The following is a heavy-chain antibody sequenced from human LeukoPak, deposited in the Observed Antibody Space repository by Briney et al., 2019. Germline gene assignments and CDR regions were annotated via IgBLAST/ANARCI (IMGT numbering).Heavy chain of an antibody. D-gene: IGHD2-2*01. CDR2: INHSGRT. Sequence: SEPLSLTCAVYGGSFSDYFWGWICQPPGKGLEWIGEINHSGRTYYNPSLKSRVTISVDTSKNQFSLNLSSVTAADTAVYYCARDVVVVPAAIHYGMDVWGQGTTVTVSS. CDR3: ARDVVVVPAAIHYGMDV. V-gene: IGHV4-34*01. J-gene: IGHJ6*02. CDR1: GGSFSDYF.